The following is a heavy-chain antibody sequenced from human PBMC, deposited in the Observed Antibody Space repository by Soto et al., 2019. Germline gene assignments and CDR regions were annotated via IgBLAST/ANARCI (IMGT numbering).Heavy chain of an antibody. CDR3: ARLTTPRDY. CDR2: INPIFGTA. J-gene: IGHJ4*02. D-gene: IGHD4-17*01. Sequence: QVQLLQSGAEVKKPASSVNVSCKASGGTFSSYAISWVRQAPGQGLEWMGGINPIFGTANYAQKFQGRVTITADESTSTAYMELSSLRAEGTAVYSCARLTTPRDYWGQGTLVTVSS. V-gene: IGHV1-69*01. CDR1: GGTFSSYA.